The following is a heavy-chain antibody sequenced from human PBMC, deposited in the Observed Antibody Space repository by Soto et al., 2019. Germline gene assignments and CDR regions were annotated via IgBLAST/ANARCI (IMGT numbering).Heavy chain of an antibody. Sequence: QVQLQESGPGLVKPSETLSLTCTVSGGSISSYYWSWIRQPPGKGLEWIGYIYYSGTTNYNPSLKSRVTISVDTSKNQLSLKLSSVTAADAAVYYCARRYGYSFDYWGQGTLVTVSS. CDR3: ARRYGYSFDY. CDR1: GGSISSYY. D-gene: IGHD5-18*01. CDR2: IYYSGTT. J-gene: IGHJ4*02. V-gene: IGHV4-59*08.